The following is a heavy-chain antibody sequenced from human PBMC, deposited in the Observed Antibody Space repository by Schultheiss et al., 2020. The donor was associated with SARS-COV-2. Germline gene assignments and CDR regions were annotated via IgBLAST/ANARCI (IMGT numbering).Heavy chain of an antibody. Sequence: GESLKISCAASGFTFSSYEMNWVRQAPGKGLEWVAVISYDGSNKYYADSVKGRFTISRDNAKNSLYLQLNSLRAEDTAVYYCTREGYYGSGKYFHHWGQGTLVTVSS. D-gene: IGHD3-10*01. CDR3: TREGYYGSGKYFHH. V-gene: IGHV3-30*07. CDR1: GFTFSSYE. J-gene: IGHJ1*01. CDR2: ISYDGSNK.